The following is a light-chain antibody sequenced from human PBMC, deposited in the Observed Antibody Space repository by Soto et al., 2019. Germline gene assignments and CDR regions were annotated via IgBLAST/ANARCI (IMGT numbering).Light chain of an antibody. CDR2: GAS. Sequence: AVQLTQSPSSLSASVGDRVTITCRASQGIRTDLGWYQQSPGKAPKVLIVGASTLQSGVTSRVSGSGSGTDFTLTISSLQPEDSATYYCLQDFSYPRTFGQGTKVDIK. J-gene: IGKJ1*01. CDR1: QGIRTD. CDR3: LQDFSYPRT. V-gene: IGKV1-6*01.